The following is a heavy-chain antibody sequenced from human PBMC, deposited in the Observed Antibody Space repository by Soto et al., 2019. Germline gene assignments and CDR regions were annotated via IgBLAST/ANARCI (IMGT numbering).Heavy chain of an antibody. CDR3: GRVRPPFDP. Sequence: QVQLVQSGAEVKKPGASVKVSCKASGYTFTRYGISWVRQAPGQGLEWRGWINAHNCNTTYAQKLQGRVTMTTDTSTSTAYMEVRSLRSDDTSVYYCGRVRPPFDPWGQGTLVTVSS. CDR2: INAHNCNT. V-gene: IGHV1-18*01. J-gene: IGHJ5*02. CDR1: GYTFTRYG.